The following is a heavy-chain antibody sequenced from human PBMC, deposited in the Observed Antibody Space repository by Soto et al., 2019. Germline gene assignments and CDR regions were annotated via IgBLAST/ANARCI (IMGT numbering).Heavy chain of an antibody. CDR3: ARATGDHDAFDI. Sequence: GGSLRLSCGASGFTFRSYAMSWIRQAPGKGLEWVSYISSSSSYTNYADSVKGRFTISRDNAKNSLYLQMNSLRAEDTAVYYCARATGDHDAFDIWGQGTMVTVSS. CDR2: ISSSSSYT. J-gene: IGHJ3*02. CDR1: GFTFRSYA. D-gene: IGHD7-27*01. V-gene: IGHV3-11*06.